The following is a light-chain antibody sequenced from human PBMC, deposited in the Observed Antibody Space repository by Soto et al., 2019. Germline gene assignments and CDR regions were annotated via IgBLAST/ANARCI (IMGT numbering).Light chain of an antibody. J-gene: IGLJ3*02. CDR2: EVS. CDR3: TSHTASSTWV. V-gene: IGLV2-14*01. CDR1: SSDVGYDNY. Sequence: QPVLTQPASVSGSPGQPITISCTGTSSDVGYDNYVSWFQQHPGKAPKLMIYEVSRRPSGVSNRFSGSKSANTASLTISGLQAEDEADYYCTSHTASSTWVFGGGTKLTVL.